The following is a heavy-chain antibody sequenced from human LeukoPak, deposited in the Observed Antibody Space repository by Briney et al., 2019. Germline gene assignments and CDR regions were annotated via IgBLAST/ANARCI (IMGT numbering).Heavy chain of an antibody. J-gene: IGHJ4*02. V-gene: IGHV4-4*07. D-gene: IGHD3-22*01. Sequence: PSETLSLTCTASGGSISSYYWSWIRQPAGKGLEWIGRIYLSGSTNYNPSLKSRVTMSVDTSKNQFSLKLSSVTASDTAVYYCARTDYYYEGTGYYYYFDYWGQGALVSVSS. CDR2: IYLSGST. CDR1: GGSISSYY. CDR3: ARTDYYYEGTGYYYYFDY.